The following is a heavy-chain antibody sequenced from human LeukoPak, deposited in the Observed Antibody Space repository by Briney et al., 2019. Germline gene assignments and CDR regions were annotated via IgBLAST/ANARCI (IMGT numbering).Heavy chain of an antibody. CDR2: ISSNGGST. CDR1: GFTFSSYA. J-gene: IGHJ3*02. D-gene: IGHD2-21*02. V-gene: IGHV3-64D*09. Sequence: GGSLRLSCSASGFTFSSYAMHWVRQAPGKGLEYVSAISSNGGSTYYADSVKGRFTISRDNSKNTLYLQMSSLRPEDTAVYYCVKEWVVTAAFDIWGQGTMVTVSS. CDR3: VKEWVVTAAFDI.